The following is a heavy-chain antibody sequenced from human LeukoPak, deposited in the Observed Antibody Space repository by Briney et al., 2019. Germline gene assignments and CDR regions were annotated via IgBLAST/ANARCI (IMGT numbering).Heavy chain of an antibody. J-gene: IGHJ4*02. Sequence: GGSLRLSCAASGFTFEDHVMHWVRQAPGKGLEWVSSISWSGDRMGYADAVKGRFTTSRDNAKNSLFLQMNSLRVEDTALYYCAKDLGGRATTVWGQGTLVTVSS. CDR1: GFTFEDHV. CDR3: AKDLGGRATTV. D-gene: IGHD1-26*01. V-gene: IGHV3-9*01. CDR2: ISWSGDRM.